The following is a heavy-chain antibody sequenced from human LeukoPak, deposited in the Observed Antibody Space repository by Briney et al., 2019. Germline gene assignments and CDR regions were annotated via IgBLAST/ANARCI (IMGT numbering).Heavy chain of an antibody. CDR3: ATDAPIDY. CDR2: FDPEDGET. CDR1: GGTFSSYA. Sequence: ASVKVSCKASGGTFSSYAISWVRQAPGKGLEWMGGFDPEDGETIYAQKFQGRVTMTEDTSTDTAYMELSSLRSEDTAVYYCATDAPIDYWGQGTLVTVSS. J-gene: IGHJ4*02. V-gene: IGHV1-24*01.